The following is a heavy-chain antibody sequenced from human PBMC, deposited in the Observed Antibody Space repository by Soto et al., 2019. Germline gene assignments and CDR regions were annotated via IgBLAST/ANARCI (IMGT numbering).Heavy chain of an antibody. V-gene: IGHV1-69*01. CDR1: GGTFSSYA. D-gene: IGHD3-10*01. J-gene: IGHJ6*02. CDR3: TWGSTLIRGVIPPGYYYGMDV. CDR2: FNPIFETA. Sequence: QVQLVQSGAEVKKPGSSVKVSCKASGGTFSSYAISWVRQAPGQGLEWMGGFNPIFETANYAQKFQGRVTITADESANTDYMELSSLRSEDTAVYYCTWGSTLIRGVIPPGYYYGMDVWGQGTTVAVSS.